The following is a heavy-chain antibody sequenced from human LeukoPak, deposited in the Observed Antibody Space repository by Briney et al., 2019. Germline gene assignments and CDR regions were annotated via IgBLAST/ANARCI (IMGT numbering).Heavy chain of an antibody. CDR3: ARGRVSIWFGELTLQLDY. J-gene: IGHJ4*02. Sequence: SQTLSLTCAISGDSVSSNSAAWNWIRQSPSRGLEWLGRTYYRSKWYNDYAVSVKSRITINPDTSKNQFSLQLNSVTPEDTAVYYCARGRVSIWFGELTLQLDYWGQGTLVTVSS. D-gene: IGHD3-10*01. CDR2: TYYRSKWYN. V-gene: IGHV6-1*01. CDR1: GDSVSSNSAA.